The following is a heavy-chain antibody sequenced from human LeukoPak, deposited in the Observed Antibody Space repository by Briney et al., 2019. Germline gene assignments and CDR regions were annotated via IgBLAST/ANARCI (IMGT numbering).Heavy chain of an antibody. CDR2: IRSKAHNYAT. V-gene: IGHV3-73*01. Sequence: GGSLRLSCAASGFTFSGFAFHWVRQASWKGLEWVGRIRSKAHNYATVYAASVKGRFTISRDDSKNATYLQMNSLKTEDTAVYYCTRVFLKSYSDAFDIWGQGTMVTVSS. D-gene: IGHD1-26*01. J-gene: IGHJ3*02. CDR3: TRVFLKSYSDAFDI. CDR1: GFTFSGFA.